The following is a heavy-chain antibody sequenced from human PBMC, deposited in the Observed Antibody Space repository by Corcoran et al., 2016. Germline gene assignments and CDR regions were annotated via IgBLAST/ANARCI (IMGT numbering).Heavy chain of an antibody. J-gene: IGHJ3*02. V-gene: IGHV3-30*18. CDR2: ISYDGSNK. CDR3: AKGPPAAFDI. CDR1: GFAFSSYG. Sequence: QLQLVESVGGVVQPGRSLRLSCAASGFAFSSYGMPWVRPAPGKGLEWVAVISYDGSNKYYADSVKGRFTVSRDNSKNMLYLQMNSLRAEDTAVYYCAKGPPAAFDIWGQGTMVTVSS.